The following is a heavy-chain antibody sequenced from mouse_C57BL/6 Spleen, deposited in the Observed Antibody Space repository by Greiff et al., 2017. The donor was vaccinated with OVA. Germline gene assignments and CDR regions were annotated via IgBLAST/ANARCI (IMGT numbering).Heavy chain of an antibody. CDR3: ARSEGLLPNYFDY. CDR2: IYPRSGNT. Sequence: QVQLQQSGAELARPGASVKLSCTASGYTFTSYGISWVKQRTGQGLEWIGEIYPRSGNTYYNEKFKGKATLTADKSSSTAYMELRSLTSEDSAVYFCARSEGLLPNYFDYWGQGTTLTVSS. D-gene: IGHD2-3*01. CDR1: GYTFTSYG. V-gene: IGHV1-81*01. J-gene: IGHJ2*01.